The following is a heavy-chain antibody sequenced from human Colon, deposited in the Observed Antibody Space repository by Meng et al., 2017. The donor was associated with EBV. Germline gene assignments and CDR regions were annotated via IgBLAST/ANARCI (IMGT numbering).Heavy chain of an antibody. CDR3: ARGNAYNAPSFDY. D-gene: IGHD5-24*01. CDR1: GASSSSNNW. Sequence: QVQLQESGPGLVEPSATLSLTFAGSGASSSSNNWWSWVRQPPVKGLEWIGEIYHGGNTNYNPSLKSRVTISVDRSNDQFSLSLSSVTAADTAVYYCARGNAYNAPSFDYWGQGTLVTVSS. V-gene: IGHV4-4*02. CDR2: IYHGGNT. J-gene: IGHJ4*02.